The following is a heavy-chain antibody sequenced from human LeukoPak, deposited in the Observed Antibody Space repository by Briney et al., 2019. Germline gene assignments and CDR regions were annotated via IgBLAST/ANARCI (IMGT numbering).Heavy chain of an antibody. CDR3: ARGGYSYGFFDP. CDR2: IIPIFGTA. Sequence: GASVKVSCKASGGTFSSYAISWVRQAPGQGPEWMGGIIPIFGTANYAQKFQGRVTITADESTSTAYMELSSLRSEDTAVCYCARGGYSYGFFDPWGQGTLVTVSS. J-gene: IGHJ5*02. V-gene: IGHV1-69*13. CDR1: GGTFSSYA. D-gene: IGHD5-18*01.